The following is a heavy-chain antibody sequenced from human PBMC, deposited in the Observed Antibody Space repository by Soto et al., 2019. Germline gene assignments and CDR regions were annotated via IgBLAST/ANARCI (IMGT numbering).Heavy chain of an antibody. CDR3: TARVAASPF. Sequence: VQLVESGGGLVKPGGSLRLSCAASGFTFSSAWMNWVRQAPGKGLEWVGRIKSKTDGGTTDYAAPVKGRFTISRDDSKNMLYLQLDSLKTEDTAMYYCTARVAASPFWRQGTLVTVSS. J-gene: IGHJ4*02. CDR2: IKSKTDGGTT. D-gene: IGHD6-6*01. V-gene: IGHV3-15*07. CDR1: GFTFSSAW.